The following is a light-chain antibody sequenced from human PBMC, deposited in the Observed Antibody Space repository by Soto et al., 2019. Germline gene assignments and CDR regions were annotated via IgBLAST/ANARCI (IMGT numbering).Light chain of an antibody. V-gene: IGLV1-44*01. Sequence: QSVLTQPPSASGTPGQRVSISCSGGSSNIGTNTVNWYQHLPGTAPKLLIFSNDERPSGVPDRFSGSKSGTSASLAISGLQSDDEADYYCATWEDSLNGVVFGGGTKVTVL. CDR2: SND. CDR3: ATWEDSLNGVV. J-gene: IGLJ2*01. CDR1: SSNIGTNT.